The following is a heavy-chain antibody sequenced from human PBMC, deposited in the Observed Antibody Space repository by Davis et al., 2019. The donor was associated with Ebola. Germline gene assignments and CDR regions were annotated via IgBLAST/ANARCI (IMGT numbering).Heavy chain of an antibody. CDR3: AITTVADLYYYYGMDV. CDR1: GGSFSGYY. V-gene: IGHV4-34*01. Sequence: MPSETLSLTCAVYGGSFSGYYWSWIRQPPGKGLEWIGEINHSGSTNYNPSLKSRVTISVDTSKNQFSLKLSSVTAADTAVYYCAITTVADLYYYYGMDVWGQGTTVTVSS. CDR2: INHSGST. J-gene: IGHJ6*02. D-gene: IGHD4-23*01.